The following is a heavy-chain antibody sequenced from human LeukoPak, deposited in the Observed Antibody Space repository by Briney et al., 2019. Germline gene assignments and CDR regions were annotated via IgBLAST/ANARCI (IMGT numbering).Heavy chain of an antibody. V-gene: IGHV4-61*02. Sequence: SETLSLTCTVSGGSISSGSYYWSWIRQPAGKGLEWIGRIYTSGSTNYNPPLKSRVTISVDTSKNQFSLKLSSVTAADTAVYYCASYYYDSSGYSRGFDYWGQGTLVTVSS. CDR1: GGSISSGSYY. D-gene: IGHD3-22*01. CDR2: IYTSGST. CDR3: ASYYYDSSGYSRGFDY. J-gene: IGHJ4*02.